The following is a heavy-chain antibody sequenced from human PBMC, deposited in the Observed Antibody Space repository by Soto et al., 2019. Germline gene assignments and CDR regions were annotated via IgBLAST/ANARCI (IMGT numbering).Heavy chain of an antibody. CDR2: IIPLIGTA. V-gene: IGHV1-69*18. CDR3: ARGVMTTVPASFYYGLDV. D-gene: IGHD4-4*01. J-gene: IGHJ6*02. CDR1: GGTFSTYG. Sequence: QVQLVQSGAEVRKPGSSVTVSCKASGGTFSTYGITWVRQAPGQGLEWMGNIIPLIGTANYAQRFRGRVTINANESTTTAYMELTSLRSEDTAVYYCARGVMTTVPASFYYGLDVWGQGTTVTVSS.